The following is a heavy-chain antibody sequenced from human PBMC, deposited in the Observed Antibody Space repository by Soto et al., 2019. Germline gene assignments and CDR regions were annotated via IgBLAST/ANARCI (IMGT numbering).Heavy chain of an antibody. V-gene: IGHV3-13*01. D-gene: IGHD3-22*01. Sequence: EVQLVESGGGLVQPGGSLRLSCAASGFTFSSYDMHWVRQATGKGLEWVSAIGTAGDTYYPGSVKGRFTISRENAKNSLYLQMNSLRAGDTAVYYCARINAMIAFYDYWGQGTLVTVSS. CDR3: ARINAMIAFYDY. CDR2: IGTAGDT. CDR1: GFTFSSYD. J-gene: IGHJ4*02.